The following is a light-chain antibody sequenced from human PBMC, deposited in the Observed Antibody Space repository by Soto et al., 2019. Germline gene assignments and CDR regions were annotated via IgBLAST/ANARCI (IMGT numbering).Light chain of an antibody. CDR3: QQYNSYLFT. Sequence: DIQMTQSPSTLSASVGDRVTITCRASQSISSWLAWYQQKPGKAPKLLIYDASSLESGVPSRFSGSGSGTEFALTISSXQPDDFATYYCQQYNSYLFTFGPGTKVDIK. CDR1: QSISSW. V-gene: IGKV1-5*01. CDR2: DAS. J-gene: IGKJ3*01.